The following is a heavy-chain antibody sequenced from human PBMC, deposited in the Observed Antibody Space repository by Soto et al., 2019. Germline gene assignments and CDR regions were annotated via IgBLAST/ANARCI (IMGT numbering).Heavy chain of an antibody. CDR3: AKCTVTGNFDY. J-gene: IGHJ4*02. CDR1: GFTFDDYA. Sequence: GGSLRLSCAASGFTFDDYAMHWVRQAPGKGLEWVSGISWNSGSIGYADSVKGRFTISRDNAKNSLYLQMNSLRAEDTALYYCAKCTVTGNFDYWGQGTLVTVSS. CDR2: ISWNSGSI. D-gene: IGHD4-4*01. V-gene: IGHV3-9*01.